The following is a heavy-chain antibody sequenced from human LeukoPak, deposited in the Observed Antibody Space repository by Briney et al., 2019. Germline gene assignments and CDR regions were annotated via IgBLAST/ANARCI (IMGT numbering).Heavy chain of an antibody. J-gene: IGHJ4*02. CDR2: ISAYNGNT. CDR1: GYTFTSYG. D-gene: IGHD3-10*01. CDR3: ARHGSGRYYPAEGRVDY. V-gene: IGHV1-18*01. Sequence: GASVKVSCKASGYTFTSYGISWVRQAPGQGLEWMGWISAYNGNTNYAQKFQGRVTMTRDTSTSTVYMELSSLRSEDTAVYYCARHGSGRYYPAEGRVDYWGQGTLVTVSS.